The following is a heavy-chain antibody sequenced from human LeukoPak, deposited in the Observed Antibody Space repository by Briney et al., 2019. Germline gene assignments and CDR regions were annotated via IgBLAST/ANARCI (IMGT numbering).Heavy chain of an antibody. V-gene: IGHV4-34*01. J-gene: IGHJ5*02. CDR3: ARRKGLTGYYGGWFDP. CDR1: GGSFSGYY. Sequence: SETLSLTCAVYGGSFSGYYWSWIRQPPGKGLEWIGEINHSGSTNYNPSLKSRVTISVDTSKNQFSLKLSSVTAADTAVYYCARRKGLTGYYGGWFDPWGQGTLVTVSS. CDR2: INHSGST. D-gene: IGHD3-9*01.